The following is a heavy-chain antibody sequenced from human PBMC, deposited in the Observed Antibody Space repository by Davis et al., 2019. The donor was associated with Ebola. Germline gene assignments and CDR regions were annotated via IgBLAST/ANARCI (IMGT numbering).Heavy chain of an antibody. Sequence: GESLKISCVASGFTFRTYSMSWVRQAPGNGLEWVSSISSDSDYIYYADSAKGRFTISRDNAKNSLYLQMNSLRAEDTAVYYCARAQFPTTSDHWGQGTLVTVSS. CDR3: ARAQFPTTSDH. J-gene: IGHJ4*02. CDR2: ISSDSDYI. V-gene: IGHV3-21*04. D-gene: IGHD1-1*01. CDR1: GFTFRTYS.